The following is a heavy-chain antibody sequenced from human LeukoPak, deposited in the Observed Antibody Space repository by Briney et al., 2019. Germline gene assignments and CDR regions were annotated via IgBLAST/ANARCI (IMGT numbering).Heavy chain of an antibody. CDR3: TRGGRIAATGPGGY. Sequence: SETLSLTCTVPGGSISSYYWSWIRQPPGKGLEYIGYTYYSGSTNYNPSLKSRVTISVNTSKNQFSLKLSSVTAADTAVYYCTRGGRIAATGPGGYWGQGTLVTVSS. CDR1: GGSISSYY. V-gene: IGHV4-59*01. CDR2: TYYSGST. D-gene: IGHD6-13*01. J-gene: IGHJ4*02.